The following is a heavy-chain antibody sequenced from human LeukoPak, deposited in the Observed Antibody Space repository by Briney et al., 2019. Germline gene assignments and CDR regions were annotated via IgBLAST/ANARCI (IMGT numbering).Heavy chain of an antibody. CDR3: ARKTYYYDTSPAGWFDT. Sequence: GALRLSCAASGFTFSSYEMNWVRQAPGKGLEWVSYISRSGSTIYYADSVKGRFTISRDNAKNSLYLQMNSLSAEDTAIYYCARKTYYYDTSPAGWFDTWGQGTLGTVSS. CDR1: GFTFSSYE. D-gene: IGHD3-22*01. J-gene: IGHJ5*02. CDR2: ISRSGSTI. V-gene: IGHV3-48*03.